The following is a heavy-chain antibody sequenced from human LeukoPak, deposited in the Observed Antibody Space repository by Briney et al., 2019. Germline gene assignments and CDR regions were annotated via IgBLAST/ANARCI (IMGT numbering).Heavy chain of an antibody. CDR2: IYPRDGST. J-gene: IGHJ4*02. Sequence: ASVKVSCKASGYTSTSNYIHWARQAPGQGLEWMGMIYPRDGSTSYAQKFQGRVTVTRDTSTSTVHMELSGLRSEDTAVYYCARDQEGFDYWGQGTLVTVSS. CDR3: ARDQEGFDY. CDR1: GYTSTSNY. V-gene: IGHV1-46*01.